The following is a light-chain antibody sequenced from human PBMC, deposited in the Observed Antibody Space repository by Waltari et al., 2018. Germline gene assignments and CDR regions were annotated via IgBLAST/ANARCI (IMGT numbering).Light chain of an antibody. V-gene: IGKV3-15*01. J-gene: IGKJ4*01. Sequence: EIVMTQSPATLSVSPGEGATLSCRASQSVTSNLAWYQQKPGQAPRLLIHCASTRATGVPARFSGSGYGTEFTLTISRLQSEDFAVYYCQQHNNWPLTFGGGTKVEIK. CDR2: CAS. CDR3: QQHNNWPLT. CDR1: QSVTSN.